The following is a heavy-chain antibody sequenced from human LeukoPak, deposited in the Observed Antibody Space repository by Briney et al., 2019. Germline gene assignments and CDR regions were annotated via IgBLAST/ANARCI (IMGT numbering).Heavy chain of an antibody. V-gene: IGHV1-69*04. J-gene: IGHJ4*02. CDR1: GGTFSSYA. Sequence: ASVKVSCKASGGTFSSYAISWVRQAPGQGLEWMGRIIPILGIANYAQKFQGRVTTTADKSTSTAYMELSSLRSEDTAVYYCARPGGIAAAGWAYWGQGALVTVSS. CDR3: ARPGGIAAAGWAY. CDR2: IIPILGIA. D-gene: IGHD6-13*01.